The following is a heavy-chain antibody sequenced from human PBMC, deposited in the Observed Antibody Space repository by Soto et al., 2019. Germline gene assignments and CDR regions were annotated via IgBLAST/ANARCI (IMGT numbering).Heavy chain of an antibody. CDR3: ARVVPVVKSVHYWYSDL. Sequence: QVQLVQSGAEVKKPGSSVKVSCKASGGTFSSYAISWVRQAPGQGLEWMGGRIPIFGTANYAQKFQGRVTITADXSXSXXYMELSSLRSEDTAVYYCARVVPVVKSVHYWYSDLWGRGTLVTVSS. CDR2: RIPIFGTA. CDR1: GGTFSSYA. D-gene: IGHD2-15*01. J-gene: IGHJ2*01. V-gene: IGHV1-69*12.